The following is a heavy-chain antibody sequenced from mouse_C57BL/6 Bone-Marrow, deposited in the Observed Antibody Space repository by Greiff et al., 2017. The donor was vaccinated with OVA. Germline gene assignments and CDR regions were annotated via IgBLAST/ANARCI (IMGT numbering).Heavy chain of an antibody. Sequence: EVQLVESGGGLVQSGRSLRLSCATSGFTFSDFYMEWVRQAPGKGLEWIAASRNKANDYTTAYSASVKGRFIVSRDTSASILYLQTNALGAEDTAIYSCARDDYYWYFDVWGTGTTVTVSS. CDR3: ARDDYYWYFDV. CDR1: GFTFSDFY. V-gene: IGHV7-1*01. CDR2: SRNKANDYTT. J-gene: IGHJ1*03.